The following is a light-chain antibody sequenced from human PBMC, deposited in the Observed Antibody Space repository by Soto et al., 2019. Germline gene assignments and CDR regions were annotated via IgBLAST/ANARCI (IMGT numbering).Light chain of an antibody. V-gene: IGKV1-8*01. CDR3: QQYYSYPRT. CDR2: AAS. CDR1: QGISSY. Sequence: AIRITQSPSSLAASPGDRVTITCRASQGISSYLAWYQQKPGKAPKLLIYAASTLQSGVPSRFSGSGSGTDFTLTISCLQSEDFATYYCQQYYSYPRTFGQGTKVDI. J-gene: IGKJ1*01.